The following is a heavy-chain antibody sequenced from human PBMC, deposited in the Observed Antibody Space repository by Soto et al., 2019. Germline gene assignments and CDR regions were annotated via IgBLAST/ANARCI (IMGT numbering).Heavy chain of an antibody. CDR1: GFTLSDHY. Sequence: GGSLRLSCASSGFTLSDHYIDWVRQAPGKGLEWVGRSRDKPQGYSTAYAASVKGRFTTSRDESKNSAYLQMNSLKTEDTAVYYCVRATYFSDSSGYTRCLDYWGQGTLVTVSS. V-gene: IGHV3-72*01. CDR3: VRATYFSDSSGYTRCLDY. CDR2: SRDKPQGYST. D-gene: IGHD3-22*01. J-gene: IGHJ4*02.